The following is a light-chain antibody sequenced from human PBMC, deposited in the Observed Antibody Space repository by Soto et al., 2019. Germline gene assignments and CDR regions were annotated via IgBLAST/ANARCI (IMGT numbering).Light chain of an antibody. CDR3: QQYKRYSLT. CDR1: QSINNL. Sequence: DIQMTQSPSTLSASVGDRVTITCRASQSINNLLAWYQQKPGKAPKLLIYDGFSLESGVPLRFSGSGFGTEFTLTISRLQPDDSATYYCQQYKRYSLTFGGGTKVEIK. CDR2: DGF. V-gene: IGKV1-5*01. J-gene: IGKJ4*01.